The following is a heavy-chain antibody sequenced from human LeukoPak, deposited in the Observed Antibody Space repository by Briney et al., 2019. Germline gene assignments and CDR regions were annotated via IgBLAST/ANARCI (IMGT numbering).Heavy chain of an antibody. J-gene: IGHJ4*02. D-gene: IGHD3-3*02. V-gene: IGHV4-39*07. CDR1: GGSISSSSYY. CDR2: IYYSGST. CDR3: ARVFRRGSFFVALRSTIDY. Sequence: SETLSLTCTVSGGSISSSSYYWGWIRQPPGKGLEWIGSIYYSGSTYYNPSLKSRVTISVDTSKNQFSLKLSSVTAADTAVYYCARVFRRGSFFVALRSTIDYWGQGTLVTVSS.